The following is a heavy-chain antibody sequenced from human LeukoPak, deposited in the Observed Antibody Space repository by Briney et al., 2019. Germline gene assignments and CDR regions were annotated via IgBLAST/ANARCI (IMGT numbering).Heavy chain of an antibody. J-gene: IGHJ4*02. V-gene: IGHV3-38-3*01. Sequence: PGRSLRLSCAASEFSVGSNYMTWVRQAPGKGLEWVSSISGGSTYYADSRKGRFTISRDNSKNTLHLQMNSLRAEDTAVYYCKSSSGWSAYWGQGTLVTVSS. CDR2: ISGGST. CDR3: KSSSGWSAY. D-gene: IGHD6-19*01. CDR1: EFSVGSNY.